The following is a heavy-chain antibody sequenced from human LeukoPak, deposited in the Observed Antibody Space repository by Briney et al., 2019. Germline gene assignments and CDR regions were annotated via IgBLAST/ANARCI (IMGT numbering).Heavy chain of an antibody. J-gene: IGHJ4*02. V-gene: IGHV1-2*02. CDR1: GYTFTGYY. CDR3: ARATDGLPSFDY. Sequence: ASVKVSCKSSGYTFTGYYMHWVRQAPGQGLEWMGWINPNSGGTNYAQKFQGRVTMTRDTSISTAYMELSRLRSDDTAVYYCARATDGLPSFDYWGQGTLVTVSS. CDR2: INPNSGGT.